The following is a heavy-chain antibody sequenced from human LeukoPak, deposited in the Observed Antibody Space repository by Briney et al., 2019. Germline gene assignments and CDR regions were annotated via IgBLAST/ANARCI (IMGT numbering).Heavy chain of an antibody. CDR2: ISSSGSTI. CDR3: AKETYYYDSSGGYGMDV. J-gene: IGHJ6*02. D-gene: IGHD3-22*01. Sequence: GGSLRLSCAASGFTFSSYSMNWVRQAPGKGLEWVSYISSSGSTIYYADSVKGRFTISRDNAKNSLYLQMNSLRAEDTAVYYCAKETYYYDSSGGYGMDVWGQGTTVTVSS. CDR1: GFTFSSYS. V-gene: IGHV3-48*04.